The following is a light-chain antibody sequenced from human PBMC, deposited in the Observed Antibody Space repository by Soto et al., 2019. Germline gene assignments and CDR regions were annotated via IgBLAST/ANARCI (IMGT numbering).Light chain of an antibody. CDR3: AAWHDSLNGPV. CDR2: SYN. J-gene: IGLJ3*02. Sequence: QSVLTQPPSASATPGQRVTISCFGSSSNIGSNNVNWYQHLPGTAPKLLIHSYNQRPSGVPDRFSGSKSGTSASLAISGLQSEDEADYYCAAWHDSLNGPVFGGGTKLTVL. V-gene: IGLV1-44*01. CDR1: SSNIGSNN.